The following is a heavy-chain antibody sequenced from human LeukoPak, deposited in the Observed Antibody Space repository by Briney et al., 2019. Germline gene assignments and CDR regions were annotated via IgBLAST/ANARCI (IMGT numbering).Heavy chain of an antibody. CDR1: GGSISSGGYY. CDR2: IYTSGST. CDR3: ARERGSYGHYYGMDV. D-gene: IGHD1-26*01. V-gene: IGHV4-61*02. Sequence: PSETLSLTCTVSGGSISSGGYYWSWIRQHPGKGLEWIGRIYTSGSTNYNPSLKSRVTMSVDTSKNQFSLKLSSVTAADTAVYYCARERGSYGHYYGMDVWGQGTTVTVSS. J-gene: IGHJ6*02.